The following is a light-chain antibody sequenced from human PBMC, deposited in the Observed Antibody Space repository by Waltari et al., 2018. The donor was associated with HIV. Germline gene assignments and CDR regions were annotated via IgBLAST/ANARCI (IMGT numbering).Light chain of an antibody. CDR3: TSHTLTRILL. CDR2: GVN. J-gene: IGLJ3*02. Sequence: QSALTQPASMSGSPGQSITISCTGSSLDIGLYDFVSWYKHLPNTAPQLIIYGVNRRPPGVTSRFSASLTISGLQPEDEADYYCTSHTLTRILLFGGGTRLTVL. CDR1: SLDIGLYDF. V-gene: IGLV2-14*01.